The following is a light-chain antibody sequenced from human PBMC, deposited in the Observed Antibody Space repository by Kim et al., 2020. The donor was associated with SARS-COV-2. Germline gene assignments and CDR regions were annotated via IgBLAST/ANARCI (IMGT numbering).Light chain of an antibody. Sequence: TSGGDRVTSTCRASQDIRNDLGWYQQNPGRAPRRRIYGASSLQSGVPSRFSGSESGTEFTLAISSLQPEDFATYVCLQHNTYPITFGQGTRLEIK. V-gene: IGKV1-17*01. CDR1: QDIRND. CDR3: LQHNTYPIT. J-gene: IGKJ5*01. CDR2: GAS.